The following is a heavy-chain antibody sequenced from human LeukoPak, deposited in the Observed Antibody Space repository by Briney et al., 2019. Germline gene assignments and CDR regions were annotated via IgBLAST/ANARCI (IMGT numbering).Heavy chain of an antibody. CDR3: ASQNYYDSSGLDY. CDR2: IYYSGST. CDR1: GFTFSSYS. D-gene: IGHD3-22*01. Sequence: GSLRLSCAASGFTFSSYSMVWVRQPPGKGLEWIGSIYYSGSTYYNPSLKSRVTISVDTSKNQFSLKLSSVTAADTAVYYCASQNYYDSSGLDYWGQGTLVTVSS. V-gene: IGHV4-39*01. J-gene: IGHJ4*02.